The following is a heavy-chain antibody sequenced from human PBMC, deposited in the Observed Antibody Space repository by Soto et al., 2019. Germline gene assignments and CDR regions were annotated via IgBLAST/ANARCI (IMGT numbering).Heavy chain of an antibody. J-gene: IGHJ3*02. V-gene: IGHV3-49*04. D-gene: IGHD7-27*01. CDR3: ARSNWGSHDAFDI. CDR1: GFIFDDYA. Sequence: GGSLRLSCTASGFIFDDYAVGWVRQAPGRWLEWLAFIRGRAYGGTTEYAASVKGRFTISKDGSKTTAYLQLNSLETEDTAVYYCARSNWGSHDAFDIWGQGXMVTV. CDR2: IRGRAYGGTT.